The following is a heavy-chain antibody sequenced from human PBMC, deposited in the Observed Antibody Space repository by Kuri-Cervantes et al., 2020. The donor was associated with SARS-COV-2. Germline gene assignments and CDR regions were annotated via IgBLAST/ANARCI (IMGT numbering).Heavy chain of an antibody. Sequence: GGSLRPSCAASGFTFSSYGMHWVRQAPGKGLEWVAVISYDGSNKYYADSVKGRFTISRDNSKNTLYLQMNSLRAEDTAVYYCAKEEKVLRFLEWLGGMDVWGQGTTVTVSS. CDR2: ISYDGSNK. CDR1: GFTFSSYG. V-gene: IGHV3-30*18. D-gene: IGHD3-3*01. J-gene: IGHJ6*02. CDR3: AKEEKVLRFLEWLGGMDV.